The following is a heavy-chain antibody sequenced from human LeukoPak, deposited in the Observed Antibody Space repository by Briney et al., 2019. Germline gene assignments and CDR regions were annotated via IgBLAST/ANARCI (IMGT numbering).Heavy chain of an antibody. CDR1: GFTFNSYA. V-gene: IGHV3-23*01. Sequence: GGSLRLSCAASGFTFNSYAMSWVRQAPGKGLEWVSAMSASGGTTYYADSVKGRFTISRDNSENTLFLQMNSLRAEDMAVYYCAKEPREYCSSTSCPNWFDLWGQGTLVTVSS. CDR3: AKEPREYCSSTSCPNWFDL. J-gene: IGHJ5*02. CDR2: MSASGGTT. D-gene: IGHD2-2*01.